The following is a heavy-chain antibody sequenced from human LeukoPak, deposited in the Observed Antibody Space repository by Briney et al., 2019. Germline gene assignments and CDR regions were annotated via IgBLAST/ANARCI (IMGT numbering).Heavy chain of an antibody. CDR3: AKGLRTGVGPYMGYHYYMDV. CDR2: IKLDGSEK. V-gene: IGHV3-7*03. D-gene: IGHD3-16*01. Sequence: GGSLRLSCAASGFTFSNHWMSWVRQAPGMGLEWVANIKLDGSEKYYVDSVKGRFTISRDNAKNSLDLQMNSLRDEDTGVYYCAKGLRTGVGPYMGYHYYMDVWGKGATVTVSS. CDR1: GFTFSNHW. J-gene: IGHJ6*03.